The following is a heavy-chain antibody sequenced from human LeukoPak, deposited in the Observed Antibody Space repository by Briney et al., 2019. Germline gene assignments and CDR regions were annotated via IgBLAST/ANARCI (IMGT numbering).Heavy chain of an antibody. CDR2: FDPEDGET. CDR3: ATGGFYSSGWGNWFDP. CDR1: GYTLTELS. D-gene: IGHD6-19*01. J-gene: IGHJ5*02. Sequence: ASVKVSCKVSGYTLTELSMHWVRQAPGKGLEWMGGFDPEDGETIYAQKFQGRVTMTEDTSTDTAYMELSSLRSEDTAVYYCATGGFYSSGWGNWFDPWGQGTLVTVSS. V-gene: IGHV1-24*01.